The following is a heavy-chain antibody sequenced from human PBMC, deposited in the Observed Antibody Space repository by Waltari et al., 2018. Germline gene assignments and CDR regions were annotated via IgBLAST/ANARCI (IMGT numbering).Heavy chain of an antibody. CDR1: AFTFSSYS. Sequence: EVQLVESGGGMVKPGGSLRLSCSASAFTFSSYSMNWVRQAPGKGLEWVSSISSSSSYIYYADSVKGRFTISRDNAKNSLYLQMNSLRAEDTAVYYCARATGGAFDIWGQGTMVTVSS. CDR3: ARATGGAFDI. D-gene: IGHD3-10*01. V-gene: IGHV3-21*01. CDR2: ISSSSSYI. J-gene: IGHJ3*02.